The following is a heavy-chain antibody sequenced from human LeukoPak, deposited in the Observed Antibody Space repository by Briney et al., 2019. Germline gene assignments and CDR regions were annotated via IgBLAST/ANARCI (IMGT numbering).Heavy chain of an antibody. Sequence: ASVKVSCKASGGTFSSYAISWVRQAPGQGLEWMGRIIPILGIANYAQKFQGRVTITADKSTNTAYMELSSLRSEDTAVYYCARQGGRELLEGYFGYWGQGTLVTVSS. CDR1: GGTFSSYA. D-gene: IGHD1-26*01. V-gene: IGHV1-69*04. CDR3: ARQGGRELLEGYFGY. J-gene: IGHJ4*02. CDR2: IIPILGIA.